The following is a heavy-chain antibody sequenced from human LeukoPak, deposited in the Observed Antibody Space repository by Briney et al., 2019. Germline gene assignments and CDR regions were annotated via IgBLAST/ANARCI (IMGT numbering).Heavy chain of an antibody. D-gene: IGHD6-13*01. CDR3: ATGTASAGFDWFDP. J-gene: IGHJ5*02. V-gene: IGHV4-30-2*01. CDR2: IYHSGST. Sequence: PSETLSLTCAVSGGSISSGGYSWSWIRQPPGKGLEWIGYIYHSGSTYYNPSLKSRVTISVDRSKHQFALKLSSVTAADTAVYYCATGTASAGFDWFDPWGQGTLVTVSS. CDR1: GGSISSGGYS.